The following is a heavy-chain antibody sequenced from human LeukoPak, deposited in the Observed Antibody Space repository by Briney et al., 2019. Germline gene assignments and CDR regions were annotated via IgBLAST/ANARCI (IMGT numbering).Heavy chain of an antibody. V-gene: IGHV1-2*02. J-gene: IGHJ4*02. CDR1: GYTFTGYY. D-gene: IGHD5-12*01. CDR3: ARVIVATILQSPCFDY. CDR2: INPNSGGT. Sequence: GASVKLSCKASGYTFTGYYMHWVRQAPGQGLEWMGWINPNSGGTNYAQKFQGRVTMTRDTSISTAYMELSRLRSDDTAVYYSARVIVATILQSPCFDYWGQGTLVTVP.